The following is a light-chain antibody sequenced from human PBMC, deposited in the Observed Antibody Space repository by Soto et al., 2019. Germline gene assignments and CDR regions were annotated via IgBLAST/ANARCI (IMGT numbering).Light chain of an antibody. CDR3: ASKTRSTFVI. J-gene: IGLJ2*01. Sequence: QSALTQPASMSGSPGQSITISCTGTSSDVGAYNFVSWYQQYPGTVPKLILYEVSYRPSGVSNRFSGSKSGNTASLTISVLLAEDEADYFCASKTRSTFVIFGGGTKLTVL. V-gene: IGLV2-14*01. CDR1: SSDVGAYNF. CDR2: EVS.